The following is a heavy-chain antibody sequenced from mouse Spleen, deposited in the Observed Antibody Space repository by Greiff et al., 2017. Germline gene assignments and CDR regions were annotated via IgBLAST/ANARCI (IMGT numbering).Heavy chain of an antibody. D-gene: IGHD1-1*01. V-gene: IGHV1-80*01. CDR3: ARYNYGSSYDWYFDV. J-gene: IGHJ1*01. Sequence: VQLQQSGAELARPGASVKISCKASGYAFSSYWMNWVKQRPGKGLEWIGQIYPGDGDTNYNGKFKGKATLTADKSSSTAYMQLSSLTSEDSAVYFCARYNYGSSYDWYFDVWGAGTTVTVSS. CDR1: GYAFSSYW. CDR2: IYPGDGDT.